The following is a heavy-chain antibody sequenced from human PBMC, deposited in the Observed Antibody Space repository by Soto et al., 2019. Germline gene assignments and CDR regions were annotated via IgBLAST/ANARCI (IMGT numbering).Heavy chain of an antibody. CDR1: GGSISSGGYS. CDR3: ARGLPFY. J-gene: IGHJ4*02. Sequence: QLQLQESGSGLVKPSQPLSLTCAVSGGSISSGGYSWSWIRQPPGKGLEWIGYIYRSGRNYYNPSLKSGVTISVDRSKKQFSFNLISVTAADTAVYYCARGLPFYWGQGTLITVSS. CDR2: IYRSGRN. V-gene: IGHV4-30-2*01.